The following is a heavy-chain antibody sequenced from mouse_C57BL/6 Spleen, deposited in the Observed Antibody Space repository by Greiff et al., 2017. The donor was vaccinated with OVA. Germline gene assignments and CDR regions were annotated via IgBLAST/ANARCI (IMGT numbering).Heavy chain of an antibody. D-gene: IGHD4-1*01. V-gene: IGHV1-85*01. CDR2: IYPRDGST. CDR1: GYTFTSYD. Sequence: QVQLKESGPELVKPGASVKLSCKASGYTFTSYDINWVKQRPGQGLEWIGWIYPRDGSTTYNEKFKGKATLTVDTSSSTAYMELHSLTSEDSAVYFCARSELGRYCDYWGQGTTLTVSS. J-gene: IGHJ2*01. CDR3: ARSELGRYCDY.